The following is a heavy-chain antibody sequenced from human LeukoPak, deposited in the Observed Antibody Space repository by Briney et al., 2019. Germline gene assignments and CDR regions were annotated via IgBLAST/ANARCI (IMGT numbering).Heavy chain of an antibody. CDR3: ASWDYYDSSGYYC. CDR2: IIPIFGTA. V-gene: IGHV1-69*13. CDR1: GYTFTSYD. Sequence: GASVKVSCKASGYTFTSYDINWVRQAPGQGLEWMGGIIPIFGTANYAQKFQGRVTITADESTSTAYMELSSLRSEDTAVYYCASWDYYDSSGYYCWGQGTLVAVSS. D-gene: IGHD3-22*01. J-gene: IGHJ4*02.